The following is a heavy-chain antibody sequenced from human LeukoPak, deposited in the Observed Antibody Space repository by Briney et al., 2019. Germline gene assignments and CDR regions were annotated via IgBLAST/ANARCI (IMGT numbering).Heavy chain of an antibody. V-gene: IGHV3-33*01. CDR3: ARGRTTVVTPLGPLDY. J-gene: IGHJ4*02. CDR2: IWYDGSNK. D-gene: IGHD4-23*01. CDR1: GFTFSSYG. Sequence: TGGSLRLSCAASGFTFSSYGMHWVRQAPGKGLEWVAVIWYDGSNKYYADSVKGRFTISRDNSKNTLYLQMNSLRAEDTAVYYCARGRTTVVTPLGPLDYWGQGTLVTVSS.